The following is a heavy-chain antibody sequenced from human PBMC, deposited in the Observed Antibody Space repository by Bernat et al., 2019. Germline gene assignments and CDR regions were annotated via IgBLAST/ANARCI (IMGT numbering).Heavy chain of an antibody. CDR1: GYTFTSYA. Sequence: QVQLVQSGAEVKKPGASVKVSCKASGYTFTSYAMHWVRQAPGQRLEWMGWINAGNGNTKYAQKLQGRVTMTTDTSTSTAYMELRSLRSDDTAVYYCARASKSGSGSYRGYYYYMDVWGKGTTVTVSS. V-gene: IGHV1-3*01. CDR2: INAGNGNT. CDR3: ARASKSGSGSYRGYYYYMDV. J-gene: IGHJ6*03. D-gene: IGHD3-10*01.